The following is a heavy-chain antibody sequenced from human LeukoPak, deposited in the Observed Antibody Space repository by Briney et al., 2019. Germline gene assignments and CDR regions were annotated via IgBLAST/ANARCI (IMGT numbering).Heavy chain of an antibody. CDR3: AREFPVDYYDTLQIGDAFDI. J-gene: IGHJ3*02. Sequence: GASVKVSCKASGGTFSSYAISWVRQAPGQGLEWMGGIIPIFGTANYAQKFQGRVTITADESTSTAYMELSSLRSEDTAVYYCAREFPVDYYDTLQIGDAFDIWGQGTMVTVSS. D-gene: IGHD3-22*01. CDR1: GGTFSSYA. V-gene: IGHV1-69*13. CDR2: IIPIFGTA.